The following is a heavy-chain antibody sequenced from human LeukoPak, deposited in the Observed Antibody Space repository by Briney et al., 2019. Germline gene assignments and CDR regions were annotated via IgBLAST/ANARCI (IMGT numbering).Heavy chain of an antibody. CDR1: GFTFSSYG. CDR3: ARDHYYDSSGYPPDY. Sequence: SGGSLRLSCAASGFTFSSYGMHWVRQAPGKGLEWVSSISSSSSYIYYADSVKGRFTISRDNAKNSLYLQMNSLRAEDTAVYYCARDHYYDSSGYPPDYWGQGTLVTVSS. V-gene: IGHV3-21*01. D-gene: IGHD3-22*01. CDR2: ISSSSSYI. J-gene: IGHJ4*02.